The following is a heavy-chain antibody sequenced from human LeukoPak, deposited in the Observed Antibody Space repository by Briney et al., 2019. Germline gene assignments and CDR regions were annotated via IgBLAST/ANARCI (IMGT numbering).Heavy chain of an antibody. CDR1: GYSISSGYY. CDR3: AANVLRPTMDV. V-gene: IGHV4-38-2*02. J-gene: IGHJ6*03. CDR2: IYYSGST. D-gene: IGHD3-3*01. Sequence: SETLSLTCTVSGYSISSGYYWGWIRQPPGKGLEWIGSIYYSGSTYYNPSLKSRVTISVDTSKNQFSLKLSSVTAADTAVYYCAANVLRPTMDVWGKGTTVTVSS.